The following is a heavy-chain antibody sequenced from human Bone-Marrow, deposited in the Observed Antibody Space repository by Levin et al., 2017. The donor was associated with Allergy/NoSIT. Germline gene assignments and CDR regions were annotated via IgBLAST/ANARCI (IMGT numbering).Heavy chain of an antibody. D-gene: IGHD1-20*01. CDR2: IFYTGST. V-gene: IGHV4-61*01. CDR3: ARGNSDITTKVFYYMDV. J-gene: IGHJ6*03. Sequence: SETLSLTCTVSGGSVSSLKYFWSWVRQSPGKGLEYIGHIFYTGSTNYSPSLGSRVTISVDTSKSQVFLTLKSVTAADTAVYYCARGNSDITTKVFYYMDVWGNGTTVTVSS. CDR1: GGSVSSLKYF.